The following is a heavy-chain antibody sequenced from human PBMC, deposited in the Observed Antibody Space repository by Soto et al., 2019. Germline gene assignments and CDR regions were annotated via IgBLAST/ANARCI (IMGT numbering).Heavy chain of an antibody. CDR2: INHSGST. D-gene: IGHD6-13*01. CDR1: GGSFSGYY. J-gene: IGHJ6*02. CDR3: ANRVGSSWSRHYYYGMDV. V-gene: IGHV4-34*01. Sequence: SETLSLTCAVYGGSFSGYYWSWIRQPPGKGLEWIGEINHSGSTNYNPSLKSRVTISVDTSKNQFSLKLSSVTAEDTAVYYCANRVGSSWSRHYYYGMDVWGQGTTVTVSS.